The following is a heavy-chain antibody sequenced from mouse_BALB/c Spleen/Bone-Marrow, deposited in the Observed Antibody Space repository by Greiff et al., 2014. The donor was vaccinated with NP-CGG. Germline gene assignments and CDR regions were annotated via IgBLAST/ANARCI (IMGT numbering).Heavy chain of an antibody. V-gene: IGHV2-6-7*01. D-gene: IGHD1-1*01. CDR2: IWGDGST. J-gene: IGHJ4*01. CDR3: AREGGYSLYAMDY. Sequence: QVQLKESGPGLVAPSQSLSITCTVSGFSLTGYGVNWVRQPPGKGLEWLGMIWGDGSTDYNSALKSRLSISKDNSKSQVFLKMNSLQTDDTARYYCAREGGYSLYAMDYWGQGTSVTVSS. CDR1: GFSLTGYG.